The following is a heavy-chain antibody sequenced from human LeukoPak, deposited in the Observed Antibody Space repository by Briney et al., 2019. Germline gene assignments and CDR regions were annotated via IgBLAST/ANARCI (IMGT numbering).Heavy chain of an antibody. D-gene: IGHD3-16*01. CDR1: GYSFTTDW. CDR3: AAGGGY. V-gene: IGHV5-51*01. Sequence: GESLKISCKGSGYSFTTDWIGWVRQVPGKGLEWMVIIRPGDSYIGYSPSFQGQVTISVGKSINTAYLQWSSLKASDSAFYYCAAGGGYWGQGTLVTVSS. CDR2: IRPGDSYI. J-gene: IGHJ4*02.